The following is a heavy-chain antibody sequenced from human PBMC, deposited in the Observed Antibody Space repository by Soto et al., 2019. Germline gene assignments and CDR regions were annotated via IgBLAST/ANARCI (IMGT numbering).Heavy chain of an antibody. CDR2: IYYSGST. Sequence: QVQLQESGPGLVKPSQTLSLTCTVSGGSISSGDYYWSWIRQPPGKGLEWIGYIYYSGSTYYNPSLKSRVTISVATSKTQSPLKLSSVTAADTAVYYCARVLALEWSRYFDYWGQGTLVTASS. CDR3: ARVLALEWSRYFDY. CDR1: GGSISSGDYY. D-gene: IGHD3-3*01. J-gene: IGHJ4*02. V-gene: IGHV4-30-4*01.